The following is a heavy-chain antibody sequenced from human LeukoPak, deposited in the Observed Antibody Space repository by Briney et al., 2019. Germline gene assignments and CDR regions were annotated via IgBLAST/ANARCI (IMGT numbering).Heavy chain of an antibody. V-gene: IGHV3-23*01. Sequence: GGSLRLSCAASGFTFSSYAMSWVRQAPGKGLEWVSAISGSGGSTYYADSVKGRFTISRDNSKNTLYLQMNSLRAEDTAVYYCARKNIVIITPFDYWGQGTPVTVSS. J-gene: IGHJ4*02. CDR2: ISGSGGST. D-gene: IGHD3-22*01. CDR3: ARKNIVIITPFDY. CDR1: GFTFSSYA.